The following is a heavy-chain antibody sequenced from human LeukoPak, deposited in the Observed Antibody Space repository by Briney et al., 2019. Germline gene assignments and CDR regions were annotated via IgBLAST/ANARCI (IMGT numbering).Heavy chain of an antibody. Sequence: PSETLSLTCAVSGYSISSGYYWGWIRQPPGKGLEWIGSIYHSGSTYYNPSLKSRVTISVDTSKNQFSLKLSSVTAADTAVYYCARRIGYSSSWYPYGGFDPRGQGTLVTVSS. CDR2: IYHSGST. V-gene: IGHV4-38-2*01. CDR3: ARRIGYSSSWYPYGGFDP. D-gene: IGHD6-13*01. CDR1: GYSISSGYY. J-gene: IGHJ5*02.